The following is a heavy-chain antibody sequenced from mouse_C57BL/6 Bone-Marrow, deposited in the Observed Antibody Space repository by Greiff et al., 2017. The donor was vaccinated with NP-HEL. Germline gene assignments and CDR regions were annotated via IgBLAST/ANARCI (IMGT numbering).Heavy chain of an antibody. Sequence: VQLVESGAELVRPGASVKLSCKASGYTFTDYYINWVKQRPGQGLEWIARIYPGSGNTYYNEKFKGKGTLTADKSSSTAYMQLSSLTSEDSAVYVCARGGDYWGQGTSVTVSS. CDR3: ARGGDY. V-gene: IGHV1-76*01. CDR2: IYPGSGNT. J-gene: IGHJ4*01. CDR1: GYTFTDYY.